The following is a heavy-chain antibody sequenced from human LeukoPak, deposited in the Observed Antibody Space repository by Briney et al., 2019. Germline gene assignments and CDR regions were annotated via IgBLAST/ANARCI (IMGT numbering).Heavy chain of an antibody. CDR2: IGGSGGGT. Sequence: GGSLRLSCAASGFTFSTYAMSWVRQAPGKGLEWVSTIGGSGGGTYYAESVKGRFIISSDTSKNTLFLQMNSLRAEDTALYYCARNDFGSGWLGDYWGQGTLVTVFS. J-gene: IGHJ4*02. V-gene: IGHV3-23*01. CDR3: ARNDFGSGWLGDY. CDR1: GFTFSTYA. D-gene: IGHD6-19*01.